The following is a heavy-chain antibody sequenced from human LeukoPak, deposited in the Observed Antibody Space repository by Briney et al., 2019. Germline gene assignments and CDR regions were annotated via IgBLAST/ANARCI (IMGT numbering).Heavy chain of an antibody. V-gene: IGHV3-23*01. Sequence: GGSLRLSCAASGFTFSSYWMNWARQAPGKGLEWVSAISGSGDSTYYGDSVKGRFTISRDNSKNTLYLQMNSLRAEDTAVYYCAKDLVSGGYYDYWGQGTLVTVSS. D-gene: IGHD2-15*01. J-gene: IGHJ4*02. CDR3: AKDLVSGGYYDY. CDR2: ISGSGDST. CDR1: GFTFSSYW.